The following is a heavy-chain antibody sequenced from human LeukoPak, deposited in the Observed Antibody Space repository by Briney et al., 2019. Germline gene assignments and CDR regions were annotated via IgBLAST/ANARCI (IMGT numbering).Heavy chain of an antibody. Sequence: GGSLRLSCVGSGFSLDDYAMHWVRQAPGKGLEWVSSISWDSGNKAYADCVKGRFTISRDNAKNSLYLQMNSLRPEDTAFYYCIKDMGFDLLKDAFDVWGQGTLVTVSS. J-gene: IGHJ3*01. D-gene: IGHD3-9*01. CDR1: GFSLDDYA. V-gene: IGHV3-9*01. CDR3: IKDMGFDLLKDAFDV. CDR2: ISWDSGNK.